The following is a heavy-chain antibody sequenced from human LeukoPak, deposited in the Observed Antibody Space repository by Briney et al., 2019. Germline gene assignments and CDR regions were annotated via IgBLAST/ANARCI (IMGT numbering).Heavy chain of an antibody. Sequence: ASVKVSCKASGYTFTGYYMHWVRQAPGQGLEWMGWINPNSGGTNYAQKFQGRVTMTRDTSISTAYMELSRLRSDDTAVYYRARVDGDYDGNYYYYYGMDVWGQGTTVTVSS. V-gene: IGHV1-2*02. CDR1: GYTFTGYY. J-gene: IGHJ6*02. CDR2: INPNSGGT. CDR3: ARVDGDYDGNYYYYYGMDV. D-gene: IGHD4-23*01.